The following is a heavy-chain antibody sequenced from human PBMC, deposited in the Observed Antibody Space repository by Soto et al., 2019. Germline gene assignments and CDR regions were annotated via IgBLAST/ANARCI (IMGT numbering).Heavy chain of an antibody. CDR2: INAGNGNT. CDR1: GYTFTSYA. D-gene: IGHD3-10*01. V-gene: IGHV1-3*01. Sequence: ASVKVSCKASGYTFTSYAMHWVRQAPGQRLEWMGWINAGNGNTKYSQKFQGRVTITRDTSASTAYMELSSLRSEDTAVYYCARDRLSYGSGSYYPLDYWGQGTLVTVSS. J-gene: IGHJ4*02. CDR3: ARDRLSYGSGSYYPLDY.